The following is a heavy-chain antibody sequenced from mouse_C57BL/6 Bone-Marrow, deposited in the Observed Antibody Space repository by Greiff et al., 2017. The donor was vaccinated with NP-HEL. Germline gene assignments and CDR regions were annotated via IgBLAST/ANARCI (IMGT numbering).Heavy chain of an antibody. CDR2: IFPGSGST. V-gene: IGHV1-75*01. J-gene: IGHJ2*01. D-gene: IGHD2-1*01. CDR3: AGRGDGNPYFDY. CDR1: GYTFTDYY. Sequence: VKLVESGPELVKPGASVKISCKASGYTFTDYYINWVKQRPGQGLEWIGWIFPGSGSTYYNEKFKGKATLTVDKSSSTAYMLLSSLTSEDSAVYFCAGRGDGNPYFDYWGQGTTLTVSS.